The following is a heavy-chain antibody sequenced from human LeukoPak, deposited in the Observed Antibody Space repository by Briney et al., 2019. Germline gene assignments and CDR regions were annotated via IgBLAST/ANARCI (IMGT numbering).Heavy chain of an antibody. CDR2: IYYSGST. Sequence: SETLSLTCTVSGGSISSYYWSWIRQPPGKGMEWIGYIYYSGSTNYNPSLKSRVTISVDTSKNQFSLKLSSVTAADTAVYYCAREGKDIVVVPAAMRYYYYMDVWGKGTTVTISS. CDR3: AREGKDIVVVPAAMRYYYYMDV. V-gene: IGHV4-59*01. CDR1: GGSISSYY. J-gene: IGHJ6*03. D-gene: IGHD2-2*01.